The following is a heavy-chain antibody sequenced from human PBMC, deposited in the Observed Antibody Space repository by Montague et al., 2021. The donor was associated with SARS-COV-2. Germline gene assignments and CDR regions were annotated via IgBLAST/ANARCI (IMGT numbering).Heavy chain of an antibody. CDR1: GGSIRNYY. CDR2: IYSSGSI. V-gene: IGHV4-4*07. Sequence: SETLSLTCTVSGGSIRNYYWSWIRQPAGKGLEWIGRIYSSGSINYNPSLKTRITLSVDTSKNQLSLRLNSATAADTADYYCARNPGEYYGMDVWGQGTTVTVSS. CDR3: ARNPGEYYGMDV. J-gene: IGHJ6*02. D-gene: IGHD3-16*01.